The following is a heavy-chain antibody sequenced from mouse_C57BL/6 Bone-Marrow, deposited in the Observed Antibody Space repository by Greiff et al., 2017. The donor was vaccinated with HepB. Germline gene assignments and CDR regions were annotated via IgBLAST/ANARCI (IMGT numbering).Heavy chain of an antibody. Sequence: DVQLVESGGDLVKPGGSLKLSCAASGFTFSSYGMSWVRQTPDKRLEWVATISSGGSYTYYPDSVKGRFTISRDNAKNTLYLQMSSLKSEDTAMYYCARHLLYYYGSSSYAMDYWGQGTSVTVSS. D-gene: IGHD1-1*01. CDR1: GFTFSSYG. V-gene: IGHV5-6*01. J-gene: IGHJ4*01. CDR2: ISSGGSYT. CDR3: ARHLLYYYGSSSYAMDY.